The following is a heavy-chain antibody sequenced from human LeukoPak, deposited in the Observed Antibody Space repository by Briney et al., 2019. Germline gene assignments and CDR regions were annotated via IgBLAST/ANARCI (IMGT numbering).Heavy chain of an antibody. J-gene: IGHJ4*02. Sequence: GGSLRLSCAASGFTFSSYAMHWVRQAPGKGLEWVAVISYDGSNKYYADSVKGRFTISRDNSKNTLYLQMNSLRAEDTAVYYCARDLRITIFGVAEFDYWGQGTLVTVSS. D-gene: IGHD3-3*01. V-gene: IGHV3-30-3*01. CDR1: GFTFSSYA. CDR3: ARDLRITIFGVAEFDY. CDR2: ISYDGSNK.